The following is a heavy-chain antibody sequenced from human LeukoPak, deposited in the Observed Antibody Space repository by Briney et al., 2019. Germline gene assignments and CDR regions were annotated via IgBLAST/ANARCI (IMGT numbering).Heavy chain of an antibody. V-gene: IGHV3-74*01. CDR3: ARADRRAPVDY. CDR2: INTDGSST. CDR1: GFTFSSYW. Sequence: PGGSLRLSCAASGFTFSSYWMHWVRQAPGKGLVWVSRINTDGSSTSYADSVKGRFTISRDNAKNTLYLQMNSLRAEDTAVYYCARADRRAPVDYWGQGTLVTVSS. J-gene: IGHJ4*02.